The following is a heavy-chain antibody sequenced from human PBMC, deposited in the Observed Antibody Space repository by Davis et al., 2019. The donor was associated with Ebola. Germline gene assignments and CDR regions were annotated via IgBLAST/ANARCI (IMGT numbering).Heavy chain of an antibody. D-gene: IGHD3-10*01. Sequence: PGGSLRLSCTVSGVSISRHYWSWIRQPPGKRLEWIGSIYYTGNAYYNSSLASRATISVDTSKNQFSLKLTSVTAADMAMYYCSERGSSVWGQGTLVTVSS. CDR3: SERGSSV. CDR1: GVSISRHY. CDR2: IYYTGNA. V-gene: IGHV4-59*03. J-gene: IGHJ4*02.